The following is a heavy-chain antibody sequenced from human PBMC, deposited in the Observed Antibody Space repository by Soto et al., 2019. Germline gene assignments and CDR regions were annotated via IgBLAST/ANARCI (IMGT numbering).Heavy chain of an antibody. CDR2: INPSGGST. J-gene: IGHJ4*02. CDR3: AREGLSTEKAATPGYYFDY. Sequence: ASVKVSCKASGYTFTIYYMHWVRQAPGQGLEWMGIINPSGGSTSYAQKFQGRVTMTRDTSTSTVYRELSSLRSEDTAVYYCAREGLSTEKAATPGYYFDYWGQGTLVTVSS. D-gene: IGHD2-15*01. V-gene: IGHV1-46*03. CDR1: GYTFTIYY.